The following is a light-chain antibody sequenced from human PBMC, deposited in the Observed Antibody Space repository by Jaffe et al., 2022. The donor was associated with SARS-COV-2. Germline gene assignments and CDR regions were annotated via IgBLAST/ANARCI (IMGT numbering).Light chain of an antibody. CDR2: AAS. CDR1: QSIRSY. CDR3: QQSYSFPYT. Sequence: DIQMTQSPSSLSASVGDRVTITCRASQSIRSYLNWYQQKPGKAPKLLIYAASSLQSGVPSGFSGGGSGTDFTLTISSLQPEDFATYYCQQSYSFPYTFGQGTKLEIK. V-gene: IGKV1-39*01. J-gene: IGKJ2*01.